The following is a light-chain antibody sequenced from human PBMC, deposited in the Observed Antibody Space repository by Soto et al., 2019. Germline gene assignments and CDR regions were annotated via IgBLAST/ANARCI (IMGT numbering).Light chain of an antibody. CDR3: QHFVNSLTWT. CDR2: DAS. Sequence: EIVLTQSPATLSLSPVERATLSGMASQSVSSYLAWYQQKPGQAPRLLIYDASNRATGIPARFSGSGSGTDFTLTISRLEPEDFAVYYCQHFVNSLTWTFGQGTKVDIK. V-gene: IGKV3-11*01. J-gene: IGKJ1*01. CDR1: QSVSSY.